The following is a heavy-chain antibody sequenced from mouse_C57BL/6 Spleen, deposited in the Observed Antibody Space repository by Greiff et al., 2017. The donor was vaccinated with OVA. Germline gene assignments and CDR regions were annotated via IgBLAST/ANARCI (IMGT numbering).Heavy chain of an antibody. D-gene: IGHD1-1*01. CDR3: ARPGFITTVVDWYFDV. CDR2: IDPSDSYT. V-gene: IGHV1-69*01. CDR1: GYTFTSYW. J-gene: IGHJ1*03. Sequence: VQLQQPGAELVMPGASVKLSCKASGYTFTSYWMHWVKQRPGQGLEWIGEIDPSDSYTNYNQKFKGKSTLTVDKSSSTAYMQLSSLTSEDSAVYYCARPGFITTVVDWYFDVWGTGTTVTVSS.